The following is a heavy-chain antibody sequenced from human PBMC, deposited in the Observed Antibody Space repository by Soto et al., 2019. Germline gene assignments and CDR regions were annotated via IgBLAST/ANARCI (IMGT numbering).Heavy chain of an antibody. CDR1: GFSLTSRPMG. CDR3: AHRLSGYNWNGGYFDY. Sequence: QITLKESAPTRVKPTQTLTLTCTFSGFSLTSRPMGVGWIRQPPGKALEWLAFIYWDDDKRYSPSLRSRLTSTKDTSGNQVVRTMTNMDPVDTATDYCAHRLSGYNWNGGYFDYWGQGALVTVSS. V-gene: IGHV2-5*02. D-gene: IGHD1-1*01. J-gene: IGHJ4*02. CDR2: IYWDDDK.